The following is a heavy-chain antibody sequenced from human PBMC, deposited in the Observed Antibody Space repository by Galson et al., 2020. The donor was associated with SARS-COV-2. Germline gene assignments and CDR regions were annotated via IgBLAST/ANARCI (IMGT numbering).Heavy chain of an antibody. CDR1: GFTFSSYA. Sequence: GGSLRLSCAASGFTFSSYAMSWVRQAPGKGLEWVSAISGSGGSTYYADSVKGRFTISRDNSKNTLYLQMNSLRAEDTAVYYCAKGAGAPNCSGGSCYPGWDYYYYGMDVWGQGTTVTVSS. CDR3: AKGAGAPNCSGGSCYPGWDYYYYGMDV. D-gene: IGHD2-15*01. J-gene: IGHJ6*02. V-gene: IGHV3-23*01. CDR2: ISGSGGST.